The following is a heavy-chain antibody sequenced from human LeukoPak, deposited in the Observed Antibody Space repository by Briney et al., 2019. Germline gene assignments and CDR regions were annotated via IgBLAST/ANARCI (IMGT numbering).Heavy chain of an antibody. V-gene: IGHV4-34*01. Sequence: SETLSLTCAVYGGSFSGYYWSWIRQPPGKGLEWIGEINHSGSTNYNPSLKSRVTVSVDTSKNQFSLKLSSVTAADTAVYYCARGPRGYDSSGLDYWGQGTLVTVSS. D-gene: IGHD3-22*01. J-gene: IGHJ4*02. CDR2: INHSGST. CDR3: ARGPRGYDSSGLDY. CDR1: GGSFSGYY.